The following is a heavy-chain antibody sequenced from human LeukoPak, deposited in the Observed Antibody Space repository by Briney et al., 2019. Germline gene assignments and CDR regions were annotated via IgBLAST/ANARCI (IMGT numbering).Heavy chain of an antibody. CDR2: INQGGSET. D-gene: IGHD4-23*01. CDR3: ATDRKVGTWDPRFDY. J-gene: IGHJ4*02. Sequence: GGSLRLSCAASGFPFTNYWMIWVRQAPGKRPEGVGNINQGGSETNYVYSVKGRFSISRDNAKTSLYLEMNSLRAEDTAVYYCATDRKVGTWDPRFDYWGQGALVTVSS. V-gene: IGHV3-7*01. CDR1: GFPFTNYW.